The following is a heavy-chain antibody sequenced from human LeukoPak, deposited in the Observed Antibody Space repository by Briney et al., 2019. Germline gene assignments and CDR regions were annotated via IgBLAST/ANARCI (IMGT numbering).Heavy chain of an antibody. D-gene: IGHD3-3*01. V-gene: IGHV1-69*06. CDR1: GGTFSSYA. CDR3: ARGKKYYDFWSGYYRPEYFQH. CDR2: IIPIFGTA. Sequence: GSSVKVSCKASGGTFSSYAISWVRQAPGQGLEWMGGIIPIFGTANYAQKFQGRVTITADKSTSTAYMELSSLRSEDTAVYYCARGKKYYDFWSGYYRPEYFQHWGQGTLVTVSS. J-gene: IGHJ1*01.